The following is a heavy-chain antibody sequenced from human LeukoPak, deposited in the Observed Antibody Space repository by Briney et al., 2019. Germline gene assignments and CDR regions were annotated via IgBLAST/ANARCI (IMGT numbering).Heavy chain of an antibody. CDR3: AREPYGSGSYQFDY. CDR1: EFDFSSHA. J-gene: IGHJ4*02. D-gene: IGHD3-10*01. Sequence: RGSLRLSCAASEFDFSSHAMTWVRQAPGKGLEWVSAISISGSKTYYADSVKGRFTISRDNSKNTLYLQMNSLRDEDTAVYYCAREPYGSGSYQFDYWGQGTLVTVSS. V-gene: IGHV3-23*01. CDR2: ISISGSKT.